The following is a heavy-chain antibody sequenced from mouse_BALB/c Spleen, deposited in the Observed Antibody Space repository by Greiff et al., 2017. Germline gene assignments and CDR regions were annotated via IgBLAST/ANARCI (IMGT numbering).Heavy chain of an antibody. D-gene: IGHD1-1*02. Sequence: QVQLKESGPGLVAPSQSLSITCTVSGFSLTGYGVNWVRQPPGKGLEWLGMIWGDGSTDYNSALKSRLSISKDNSKSQVFLKMKSLQTDDTARYYCARDLYGGYYYAMDDWGQGTSVTVAS. CDR1: GFSLTGYG. V-gene: IGHV2-6-7*01. CDR3: ARDLYGGYYYAMDD. J-gene: IGHJ4*01. CDR2: IWGDGST.